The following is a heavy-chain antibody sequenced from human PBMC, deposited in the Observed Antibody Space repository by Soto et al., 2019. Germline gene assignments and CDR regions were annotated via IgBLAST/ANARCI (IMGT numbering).Heavy chain of an antibody. V-gene: IGHV3-11*01. CDR1: GFTFSDYY. CDR3: AIFSLTFWGGYSPFDY. Sequence: PGGSLRLSCAASGFTFSDYYMSWIRQAPGKGLEWVSYISSSGSTIYYADSVKGRFTISRDNAKNSLYLQMNSLRAEDTAVYYCAIFSLTFWGGYSPFDYWGQGTLVTVLL. D-gene: IGHD3-3*01. J-gene: IGHJ4*02. CDR2: ISSSGSTI.